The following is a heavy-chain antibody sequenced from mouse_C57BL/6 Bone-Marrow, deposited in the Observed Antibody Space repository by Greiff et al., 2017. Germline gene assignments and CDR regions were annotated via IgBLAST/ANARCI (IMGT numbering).Heavy chain of an antibody. CDR3: ARRLVFDY. V-gene: IGHV5-17*01. J-gene: IGHJ2*01. Sequence: DVKLVESGGGLVKPGGSLKLSCAASGFTFSDYGMHWVRQAPEKGLEWVAYISSGSSTIYYADTVKSRFTISRDNAKNTLFLQMTSLRSEDTAMYYCARRLVFDYWGQGTTLTVSS. D-gene: IGHD2-2*01. CDR1: GFTFSDYG. CDR2: ISSGSSTI.